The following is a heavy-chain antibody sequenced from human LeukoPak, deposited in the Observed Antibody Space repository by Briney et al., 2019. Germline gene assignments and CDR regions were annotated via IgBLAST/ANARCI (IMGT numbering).Heavy chain of an antibody. J-gene: IGHJ6*03. Sequence: GGSLRLSCAASGFTVSSNYMSWVRQAPGKGLEWVSVIYSGGSTYYADSVKGRFTISRDNAKNSLYLQMNSLRAEDTAVYYCARGRTGHYYYMDVWGKGTTVTVSS. CDR2: IYSGGST. CDR3: ARGRTGHYYYMDV. CDR1: GFTVSSNY. V-gene: IGHV3-53*01. D-gene: IGHD1-14*01.